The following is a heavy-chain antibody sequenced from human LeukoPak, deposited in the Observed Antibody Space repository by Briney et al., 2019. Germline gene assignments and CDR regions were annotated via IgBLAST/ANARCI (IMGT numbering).Heavy chain of an antibody. D-gene: IGHD5-18*01. CDR2: ISGDGLST. CDR3: TREKRGYTYGSDY. Sequence: GGSLRLSCAASEXTFSGYWMHWVRQAPGQGLVWVSRISGDGLSTTYADSVKGRFTSSRDNAKSTLYLQMNSLRVEDTAVYYCTREKRGYTYGSDYWGQGTLVTVSS. V-gene: IGHV3-74*01. J-gene: IGHJ4*02. CDR1: EXTFSGYW.